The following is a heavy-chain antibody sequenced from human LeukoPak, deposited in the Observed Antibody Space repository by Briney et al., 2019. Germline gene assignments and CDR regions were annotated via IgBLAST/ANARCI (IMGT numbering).Heavy chain of an antibody. Sequence: ASVKVSCKASGGTFSSYAISWVRQAPGQGLEWMGGIIPIFGTANYAQKFQGRVTITTDESTSTAYMELSSLRSEDTAVYYCASLEYSSSSEDYWGQGTLVTVSS. V-gene: IGHV1-69*05. J-gene: IGHJ4*02. CDR3: ASLEYSSSSEDY. CDR2: IIPIFGTA. D-gene: IGHD6-6*01. CDR1: GGTFSSYA.